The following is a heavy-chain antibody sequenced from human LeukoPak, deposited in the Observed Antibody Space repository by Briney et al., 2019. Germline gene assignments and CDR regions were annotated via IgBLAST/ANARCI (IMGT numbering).Heavy chain of an antibody. CDR2: TYYRSKWFN. J-gene: IGHJ4*02. D-gene: IGHD6-19*01. V-gene: IGHV6-1*01. Sequence: PSQTLSLTCASSGDSVSSDSAAWYWIRQSPSRGLEWLGRTYYRSKWFNDYAVSVKSRIIINPDTSKNQFSLHLNSVTPEDTAVYYCARVRRIAVTAYYFDSWGQGTLVTVSS. CDR1: GDSVSSDSAA. CDR3: ARVRRIAVTAYYFDS.